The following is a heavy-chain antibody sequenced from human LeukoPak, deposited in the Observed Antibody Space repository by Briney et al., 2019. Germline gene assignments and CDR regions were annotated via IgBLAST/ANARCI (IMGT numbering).Heavy chain of an antibody. J-gene: IGHJ4*02. CDR2: INHSGTT. CDR1: GGSFSGYY. D-gene: IGHD3-10*01. Sequence: PSETLSPTSAVYGGSFSGYYWSWIRQPPGKGLEWIGEINHSGTTNYNPSLKSRVTISVDTSKNQFSLKMSSVTAADTAVYYCAREGSAVTNFDYWGQGTLVTVSS. CDR3: AREGSAVTNFDY. V-gene: IGHV4-34*01.